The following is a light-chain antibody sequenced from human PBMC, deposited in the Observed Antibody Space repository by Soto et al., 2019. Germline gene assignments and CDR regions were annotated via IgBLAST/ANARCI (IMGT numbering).Light chain of an antibody. J-gene: IGKJ2*01. Sequence: DIVMTQSPDSLAVSLGERATINCKSSQSVLYSSNNKNYLGWFQQKPGQTPKLLIYWASTRDSGVPDRFSGSGSGPDVTLTINSLQAEDVAVYYCQQYYSPPYTFGQGTRLEIK. CDR2: WAS. CDR1: QSVLYSSNNKNY. V-gene: IGKV4-1*01. CDR3: QQYYSPPYT.